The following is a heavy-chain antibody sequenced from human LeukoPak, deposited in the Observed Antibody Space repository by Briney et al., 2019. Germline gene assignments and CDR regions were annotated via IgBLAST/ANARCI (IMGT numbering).Heavy chain of an antibody. CDR1: GYTFTSYG. V-gene: IGHV1-18*01. J-gene: IGHJ4*02. D-gene: IGHD5-12*01. Sequence: ASVKVSCKASGYTFTSYGISWVRQAPGQGLEWMGYISAYNGNTNYAQKLQGRVTITTDTSTSTPYMELRRLRSDDTAVYYCARDSYVVATLRHFDYWGQGTLVTVSS. CDR3: ARDSYVVATLRHFDY. CDR2: ISAYNGNT.